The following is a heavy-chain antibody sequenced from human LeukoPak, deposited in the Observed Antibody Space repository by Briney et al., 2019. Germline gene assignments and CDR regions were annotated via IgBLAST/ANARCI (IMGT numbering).Heavy chain of an antibody. V-gene: IGHV4-59*08. CDR2: IYYSGST. CDR1: GGSISSYY. Sequence: SETLSLTCTVSGGSISSYYWSWIRQPPGKGLEWIGYIYYSGSTNYNPSLKSRVTISVDTSKNQFSLKLSSETAAGTAAYYCARGDTGWEENWFDPWGQGTLVTVSS. CDR3: ARGDTGWEENWFDP. J-gene: IGHJ5*02. D-gene: IGHD6-19*01.